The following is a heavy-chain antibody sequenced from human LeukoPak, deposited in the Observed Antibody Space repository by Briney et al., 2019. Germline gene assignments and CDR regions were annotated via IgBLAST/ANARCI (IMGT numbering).Heavy chain of an antibody. D-gene: IGHD3-10*01. J-gene: IGHJ5*02. CDR1: GGTFSSYA. CDR3: ARERDYGSGSLYWFDP. V-gene: IGHV1-69*13. Sequence: SVKVSCKASGGTFSSYAISWVRHAPGQGLEWMGGIIPIFGTANYAQKFQGRVTITADESTSTAYMELSSLRSEDTAVYYCARERDYGSGSLYWFDPWGQGTLVTVSS. CDR2: IIPIFGTA.